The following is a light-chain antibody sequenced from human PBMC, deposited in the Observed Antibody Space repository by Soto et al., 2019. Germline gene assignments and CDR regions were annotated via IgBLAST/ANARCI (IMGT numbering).Light chain of an antibody. V-gene: IGKV1-27*01. CDR2: AAS. CDR1: QGISNY. J-gene: IGKJ1*01. Sequence: DIQMTQSPSSLSTSVGDRVTITCRASQGISNYLAWYQQKPGKVPKILIYAASTLQSVVPSRFSGSGSGTAANLTISSLQPEDLATYYCPKYNRSPWTCGQGTKVDIK. CDR3: PKYNRSPWT.